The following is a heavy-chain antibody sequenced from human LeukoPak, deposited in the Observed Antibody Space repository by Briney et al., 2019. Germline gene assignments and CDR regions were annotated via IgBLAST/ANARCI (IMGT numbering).Heavy chain of an antibody. CDR2: IYHSGST. CDR3: ARGAESTYYYGSGSYLFDY. V-gene: IGHV4-30-2*01. Sequence: PSETLSLTCTVSGGSISSYSWSWIRQPPGKGLEWIGYIYHSGSTYYNPSLKSRVTISVDRSKNQFSLKLSSVTAADTAVYYCARGAESTYYYGSGSYLFDYWGQGTLVTVSS. J-gene: IGHJ4*02. CDR1: GGSISSYS. D-gene: IGHD3-10*01.